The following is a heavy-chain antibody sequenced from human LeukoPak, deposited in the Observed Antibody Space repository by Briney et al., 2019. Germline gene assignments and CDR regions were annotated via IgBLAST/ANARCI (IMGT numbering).Heavy chain of an antibody. V-gene: IGHV3-20*04. CDR3: AREGYDSSGYSYYYYMDV. CDR1: GFTFGDYG. J-gene: IGHJ6*03. Sequence: PGGSLRLSCAASGFTFGDYGMSWVRQAPGKGLEWVSGINWNGGNTGYADSVKGRFTISRDNAKNSLYLQMNSLRAEDTALYYCAREGYDSSGYSYYYYMDVWGTGTTVTVSS. CDR2: INWNGGNT. D-gene: IGHD3-22*01.